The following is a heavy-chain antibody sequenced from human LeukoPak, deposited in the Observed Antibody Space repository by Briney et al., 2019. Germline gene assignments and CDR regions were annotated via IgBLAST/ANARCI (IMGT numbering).Heavy chain of an antibody. CDR3: ARGYSSGLDC. Sequence: GGSLRLSCAVSGFTFDDYGMSWVRQAPGKGLEWVSGVNWNGGSTGYADSVKGRFTISRDNAKNSLYLQMNSLRAEDTALYYCARGYSSGLDCWGQGTLVTVSS. J-gene: IGHJ4*02. CDR1: GFTFDDYG. CDR2: VNWNGGST. V-gene: IGHV3-20*04. D-gene: IGHD6-25*01.